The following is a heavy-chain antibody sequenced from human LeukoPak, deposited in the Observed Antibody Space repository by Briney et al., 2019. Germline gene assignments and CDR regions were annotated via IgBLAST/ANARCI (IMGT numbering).Heavy chain of an antibody. Sequence: GGSLRLSCAASGFTFDDYGMSWVRHAPGKGLEWVAGITWHGGTTGYANSVKGRFTISRDNGKNSLYLQMNSLRAEDTALYYCARAGYSVSWAHDYWGQGTLVTVSS. D-gene: IGHD6-13*01. CDR1: GFTFDDYG. J-gene: IGHJ4*02. CDR3: ARAGYSVSWAHDY. V-gene: IGHV3-20*04. CDR2: ITWHGGTT.